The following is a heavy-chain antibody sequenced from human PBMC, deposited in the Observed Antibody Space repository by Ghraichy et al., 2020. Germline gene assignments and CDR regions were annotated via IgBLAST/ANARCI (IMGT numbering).Heavy chain of an antibody. CDR2: IGGSGGST. CDR3: AKGSGSHWGLPDY. J-gene: IGHJ4*02. Sequence: LSLTCAASGFTFSSYAMSWVRQAPGKGLEWVSAIGGSGGSTYYADSVKGRFTISRDNSKNTVYLQMNSLRAEDTALYYCAKGSGSHWGLPDYWGQGTLVTVPS. CDR1: GFTFSSYA. V-gene: IGHV3-23*01. D-gene: IGHD1-26*01.